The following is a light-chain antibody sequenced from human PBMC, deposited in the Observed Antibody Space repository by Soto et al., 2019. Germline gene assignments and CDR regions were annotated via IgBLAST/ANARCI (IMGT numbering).Light chain of an antibody. J-gene: IGKJ2*01. Sequence: ESVLMQSPGTLSLSPGERATLSCRASQNVVSSYLAWYQQKPGQAPRLLIYATSNRATGIPDRFTGGGSGTDFTLTISRLEPEDFAVYYCQQYGPSPKYTFGQGTKLEIK. CDR2: ATS. CDR1: QNVVSSY. CDR3: QQYGPSPKYT. V-gene: IGKV3-20*01.